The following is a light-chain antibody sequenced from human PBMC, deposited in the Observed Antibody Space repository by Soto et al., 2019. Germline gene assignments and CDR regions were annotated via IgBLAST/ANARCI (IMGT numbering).Light chain of an antibody. CDR3: QMYGSSALT. Sequence: EIVLTQSPGTLSLSPGERATLSCRASQSVSSSYLVWYQQRPGQPPRLLIYGTSNRAAGIPDRFTGTGSGTDFPLTIYRLDPVDSAASSSQMYGSSALTFGAGTKV. CDR1: QSVSSSY. V-gene: IGKV3-20*01. J-gene: IGKJ4*01. CDR2: GTS.